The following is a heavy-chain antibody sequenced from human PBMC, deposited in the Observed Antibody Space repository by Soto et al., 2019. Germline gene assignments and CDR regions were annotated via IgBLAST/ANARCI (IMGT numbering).Heavy chain of an antibody. Sequence: EVQLLESGGNFVHPGGSARLSCAASGFSFTTDAFDWVRQTPGRGLEWVAGLGGNSRSAYYADSVEGRFTISRDNSRNTVFLQMNTLRVEDSATYYCKGNSYGSGTYPHFWGQGTLVTVAP. J-gene: IGHJ4*02. CDR2: LGGNSRSA. V-gene: IGHV3-23*01. CDR3: KGNSYGSGTYPHF. CDR1: GFSFTTDA. D-gene: IGHD3-10*01.